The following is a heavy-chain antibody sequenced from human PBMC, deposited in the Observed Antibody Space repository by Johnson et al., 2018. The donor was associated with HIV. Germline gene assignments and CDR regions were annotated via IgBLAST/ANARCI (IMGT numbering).Heavy chain of an antibody. CDR1: GFTFSTYA. D-gene: IGHD7-27*01. CDR2: ISYDGSDK. J-gene: IGHJ3*02. V-gene: IGHV3-30*04. Sequence: QVQLVESGGGVVQPGRSLRLSCAASGFTFSTYAMHWVRQAPGKGLEWVALISYDGSDKYYADSLKARFTISRDNSKNTLYLQMNSLRAEDTAVYYCARDQDYWGAFDIWGQGTMVTVSS. CDR3: ARDQDYWGAFDI.